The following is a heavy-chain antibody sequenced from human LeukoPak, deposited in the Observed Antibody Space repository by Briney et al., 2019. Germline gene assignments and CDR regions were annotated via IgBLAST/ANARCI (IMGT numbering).Heavy chain of an antibody. Sequence: ASVKVSCKASGYTFTSYGISWVRQAPGQGLEWMGWINPNSGGTNYAQKFQGRVTMTRDTSISTAYMELSRLRSDDTAVYYCASSVPATFWFDPWGQGTLVTVSS. CDR3: ASSVPATFWFDP. CDR1: GYTFTSYG. CDR2: INPNSGGT. V-gene: IGHV1-2*02. J-gene: IGHJ5*02. D-gene: IGHD2-21*02.